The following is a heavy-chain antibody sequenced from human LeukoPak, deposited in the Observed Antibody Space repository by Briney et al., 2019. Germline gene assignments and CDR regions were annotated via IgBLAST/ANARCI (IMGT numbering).Heavy chain of an antibody. V-gene: IGHV1-18*01. CDR2: ISAYNGKA. CDR1: GYTFTSYG. J-gene: IGHJ4*02. D-gene: IGHD6-19*01. CDR3: ARSSSGWYTGEGLDY. Sequence: ASVKVSCKASGYTFTSYGISWVRQAPGQGLEWMGWISAYNGKANYAQKLQGRVTMTTDTSTSTAYMELRSLRSDDTAVYYCARSSSGWYTGEGLDYWGQGTLVTVSS.